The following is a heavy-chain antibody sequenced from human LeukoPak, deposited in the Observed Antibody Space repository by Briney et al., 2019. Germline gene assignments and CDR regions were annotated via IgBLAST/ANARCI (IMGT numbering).Heavy chain of an antibody. CDR3: ARDVPIPLWD. V-gene: IGHV3-30*03. Sequence: GRSLRLSCAASGFTFSSYGMHWVRQAPGKGLEWVAVISYDGSNKYYADSVKGRFTISRDNSKNTLYLQMNSLRAEDTAVYYCARDVPIPLWDWGQGTLVTVSS. J-gene: IGHJ4*02. CDR1: GFTFSSYG. D-gene: IGHD1-26*01. CDR2: ISYDGSNK.